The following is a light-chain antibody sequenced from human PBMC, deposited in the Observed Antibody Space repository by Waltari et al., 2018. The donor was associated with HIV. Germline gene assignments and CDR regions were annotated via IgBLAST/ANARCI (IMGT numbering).Light chain of an antibody. J-gene: IGLJ3*02. CDR2: EVT. CDR1: SSDVGAYTL. CDR3: CSYAGSGLV. V-gene: IGLV2-23*02. Sequence: QSALTQSASVSGSPGQSITISCTGTSSDVGAYTLVSWYQQHPGEVPKLLIYEVTKRPSGVSTRFSGSKSCNTASLTISGLQAEDEADYYCCSYAGSGLVFGGGTKLTVL.